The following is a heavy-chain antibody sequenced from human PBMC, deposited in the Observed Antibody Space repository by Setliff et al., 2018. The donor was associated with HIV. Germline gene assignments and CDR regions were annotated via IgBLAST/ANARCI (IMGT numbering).Heavy chain of an antibody. CDR1: GGTLSRYA. CDR3: ASHPGSSIEKPYFDT. V-gene: IGHV1-69*10. D-gene: IGHD2-2*01. Sequence: SVKVPCKASGGTLSRYAISWVRQAPGQGLEWMGGIIPILGITNYAQKFQSRVTITADKSTSTTYMDLSSLRSEDTAVYYCASHPGSSIEKPYFDTWGQGTLVTVSS. J-gene: IGHJ5*02. CDR2: IIPILGIT.